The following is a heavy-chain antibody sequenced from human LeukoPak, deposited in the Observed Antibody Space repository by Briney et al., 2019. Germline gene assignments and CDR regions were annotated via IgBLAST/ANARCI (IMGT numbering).Heavy chain of an antibody. J-gene: IGHJ6*02. CDR1: GGSISSYY. D-gene: IGHD2-2*01. CDR2: IYYSGST. Sequence: PSETLSLTCTVSGGSISSYYWSWLRQPPGKGLEWIGYIYYSGSTNYNPSPKSRVTISVDTSKNQFSLKLSSVTAADTAVYYCARAPRRDVVVPADIYYYGMDVWGQGTTVTVSS. CDR3: ARAPRRDVVVPADIYYYGMDV. V-gene: IGHV4-59*01.